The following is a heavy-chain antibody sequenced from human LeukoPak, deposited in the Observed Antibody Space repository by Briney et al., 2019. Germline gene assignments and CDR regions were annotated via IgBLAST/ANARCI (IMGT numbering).Heavy chain of an antibody. CDR3: AKANYDVLTGLNWFDP. D-gene: IGHD3-9*01. CDR1: GFTFDDYA. Sequence: GGSLRLSCAASGFTFDDYAMHWVRQAPGKGLEWVSGISWNSGSIGYADSVKGRITISRDNAKNSLYLQMNSLRAEDTALYYCAKANYDVLTGLNWFDPWGQGTLVTVSS. J-gene: IGHJ5*02. V-gene: IGHV3-9*01. CDR2: ISWNSGSI.